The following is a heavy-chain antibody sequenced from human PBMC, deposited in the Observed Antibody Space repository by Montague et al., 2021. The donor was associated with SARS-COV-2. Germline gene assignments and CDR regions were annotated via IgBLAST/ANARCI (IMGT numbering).Heavy chain of an antibody. CDR1: GFTFSSYA. D-gene: IGHD5-12*01. Sequence: LRLSCAASGFTFSSYAMSWVRQAPGKELEWVSAISGSGGSTYYADSVKGRFTISRDNSKNTLYLQMNSLRAEDTAVYYCAKDSSIVATTLWAYNWFDPWGQGTLGTGSS. CDR2: ISGSGGST. CDR3: AKDSSIVATTLWAYNWFDP. J-gene: IGHJ5*02. V-gene: IGHV3-23*01.